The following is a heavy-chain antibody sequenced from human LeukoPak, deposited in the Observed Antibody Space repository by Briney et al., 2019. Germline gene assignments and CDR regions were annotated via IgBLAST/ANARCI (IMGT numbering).Heavy chain of an antibody. J-gene: IGHJ3*02. CDR1: GFTFSSYW. V-gene: IGHV3-74*01. CDR3: ARGDSPDAFDI. CDR2: IASDGSST. Sequence: GGSLRLSCAASGFTFSSYWMNWVRQAPGKGLVWVSRIASDGSSTTYADSVKGRFSISRDNAKNTLYLQMNSLRAEDTAVYYCARGDSPDAFDIWGQGTMVTVSS.